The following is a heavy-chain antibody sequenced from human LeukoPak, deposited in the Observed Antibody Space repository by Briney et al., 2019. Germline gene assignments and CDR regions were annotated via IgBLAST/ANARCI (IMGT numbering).Heavy chain of an antibody. D-gene: IGHD4-23*01. Sequence: PLASVNVSCKASGYSFTSYYMHWVRQAPGQGLEWMGCINPNSGDTNYAQKFQGRVTMTKDTSISTAYMDLGRLRSDDTAVYYCARVGNWELDRFHDYWGQGTLVTVSS. CDR1: GYSFTSYY. J-gene: IGHJ4*02. V-gene: IGHV1-2*02. CDR3: ARVGNWELDRFHDY. CDR2: INPNSGDT.